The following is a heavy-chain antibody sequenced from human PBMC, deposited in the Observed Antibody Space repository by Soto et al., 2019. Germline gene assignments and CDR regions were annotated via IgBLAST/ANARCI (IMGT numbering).Heavy chain of an antibody. D-gene: IGHD3-9*01. V-gene: IGHV2-5*02. CDR1: GFSLNTRGVG. Sequence: QITLKESGPQLVKTTQTLTLTCTFSGFSLNTRGVGVGWICQPPGKALEWLALIFWDSEKRYRPSLKSRLTVTNVSSDNLFVLMMTNLHSVYSATYYCPQRRGDLLTVHYYFDFWGQVTLVTCSS. J-gene: IGHJ4*02. CDR3: PQRRGDLLTVHYYFDF. CDR2: IFWDSEK.